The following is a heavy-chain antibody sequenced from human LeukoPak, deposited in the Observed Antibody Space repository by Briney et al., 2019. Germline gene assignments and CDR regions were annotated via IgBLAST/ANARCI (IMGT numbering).Heavy chain of an antibody. CDR2: ISAYNGNT. CDR3: ARDYDGELSFDY. D-gene: IGHD1-26*01. CDR1: GYTFTSYG. J-gene: IGHJ4*02. V-gene: IGHV1-18*01. Sequence: ASVKVSCKASGYTFTSYGISWVRQAPGQGLEWMRWISAYNGNTNYAQKLQGRVTMTTDTSTSTAYMELRSLRSDDTAVYYCARDYDGELSFDYWGQGTLVTVSS.